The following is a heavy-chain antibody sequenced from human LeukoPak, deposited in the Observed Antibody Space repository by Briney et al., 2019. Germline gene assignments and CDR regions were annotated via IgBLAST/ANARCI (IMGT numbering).Heavy chain of an antibody. CDR3: ARPSDIVVVVAGFDI. Sequence: PSETLSLTCAVYGGSFSGYYWGWIRQPPGKGLEWIGEINHSGSTNYNPSLKSRVTISVDTSKNQFSLKLSSVTAADTAVYYCARPSDIVVVVAGFDIWGQGTMVTVSS. J-gene: IGHJ3*02. D-gene: IGHD2-15*01. V-gene: IGHV4-34*01. CDR1: GGSFSGYY. CDR2: INHSGST.